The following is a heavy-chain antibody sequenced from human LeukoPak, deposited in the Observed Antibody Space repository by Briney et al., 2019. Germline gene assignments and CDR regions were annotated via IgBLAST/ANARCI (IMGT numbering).Heavy chain of an antibody. V-gene: IGHV1-2*02. Sequence: ASVTVSFKASGYTFTGYYIHWERQAPGQGLGLMGWINPNSGGTNYAQKFQGRVTMTRDTSISTAYMELSRLRSDDTAVYYCASGYDSSGYLTPNNWFDPWGQGTLVTVSS. CDR1: GYTFTGYY. CDR2: INPNSGGT. J-gene: IGHJ5*02. D-gene: IGHD3-22*01. CDR3: ASGYDSSGYLTPNNWFDP.